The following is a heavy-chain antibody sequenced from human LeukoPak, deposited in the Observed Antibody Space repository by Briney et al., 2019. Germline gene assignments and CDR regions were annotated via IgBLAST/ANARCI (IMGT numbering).Heavy chain of an antibody. CDR1: GFTFRSYA. CDR2: ISSSARST. V-gene: IGHV3-23*01. D-gene: IGHD6-19*01. J-gene: IGHJ4*02. Sequence: GGSLRLSCAASGFTFRSYAMSWVRQAPGKGLESVSSISSSARSTYYADSLKGRFTISRDNSKDTLSLQMTSLRPEDTAIYYCARRDSSDWYSLDYWGQGPLVSVSS. CDR3: ARRDSSDWYSLDY.